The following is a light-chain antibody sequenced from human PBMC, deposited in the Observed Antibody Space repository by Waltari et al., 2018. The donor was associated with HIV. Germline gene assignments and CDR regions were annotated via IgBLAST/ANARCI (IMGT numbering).Light chain of an antibody. CDR1: SNDVGGYNY. J-gene: IGLJ2*01. Sequence: QSALTQPAYVSGSPGQSITISCTGSSNDVGGYNYVSWYQQHPGKAPRLMIYDVSTRPSGVSERFSGSKSGDTASLTISGLQPEDEADDYCESDTSTSVWLFGGGTRLTVL. CDR3: ESDTSTSVWL. V-gene: IGLV2-14*03. CDR2: DVS.